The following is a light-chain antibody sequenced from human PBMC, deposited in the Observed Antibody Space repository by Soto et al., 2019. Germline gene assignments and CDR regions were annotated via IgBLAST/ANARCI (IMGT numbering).Light chain of an antibody. Sequence: QSALTQPASVSGSPGQSITISCTGTSGDVGAYNYVSWYQQHPGKAPRLMIYDVSNRPSGASNRFSGSKSGNTASLTISGLQAEDEADYYCSSYTTTDTYVFGTGTKLTVL. J-gene: IGLJ1*01. CDR1: SGDVGAYNY. CDR2: DVS. V-gene: IGLV2-14*01. CDR3: SSYTTTDTYV.